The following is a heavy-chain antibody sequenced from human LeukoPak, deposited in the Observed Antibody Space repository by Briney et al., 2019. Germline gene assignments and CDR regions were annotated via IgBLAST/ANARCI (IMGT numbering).Heavy chain of an antibody. CDR2: IKQDGSER. D-gene: IGHD3-3*01. J-gene: IGHJ3*02. CDR1: GFTFSSYW. Sequence: GGSLRLSCAASGFTFSSYWMSWVRQAPGKGPEWVANIKQDGSERYYVDSVKGRFTISRDNAKNSLYLQMNSLRAEDTAVYYCARDAFSRISVFGVVSDAFDIWGQGTMVTVSS. CDR3: ARDAFSRISVFGVVSDAFDI. V-gene: IGHV3-7*01.